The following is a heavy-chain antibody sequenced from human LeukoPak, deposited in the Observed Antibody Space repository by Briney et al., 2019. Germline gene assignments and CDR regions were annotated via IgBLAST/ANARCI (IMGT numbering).Heavy chain of an antibody. CDR1: GHTFTSYG. CDR3: ARDFHSAHVWLRLGELSKFDY. D-gene: IGHD3-16*02. Sequence: ASVKVSCKASGHTFTSYGISWVRQAPGQGLEWMGWISAYNGNTNYAQKLQGRVTMTTDTSTSTAYMELRSLRSDDTAVYYCARDFHSAHVWLRLGELSKFDYWGQGTLVTVSS. CDR2: ISAYNGNT. J-gene: IGHJ4*02. V-gene: IGHV1-18*01.